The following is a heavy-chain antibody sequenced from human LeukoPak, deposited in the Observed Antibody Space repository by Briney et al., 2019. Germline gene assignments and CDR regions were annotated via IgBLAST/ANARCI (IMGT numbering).Heavy chain of an antibody. Sequence: SETPSLTCTVSGGSISSGSYYWSWVRQPAGTGLEWVGRIYTSGSTNYNPSLKSRVTISVDTSKNQFSLKLSSVTAADTAVYYCARGGSYPGYWFDPWGQGTLVTVSS. J-gene: IGHJ5*02. CDR1: GGSISSGSYY. D-gene: IGHD1-26*01. CDR2: IYTSGST. CDR3: ARGGSYPGYWFDP. V-gene: IGHV4-61*02.